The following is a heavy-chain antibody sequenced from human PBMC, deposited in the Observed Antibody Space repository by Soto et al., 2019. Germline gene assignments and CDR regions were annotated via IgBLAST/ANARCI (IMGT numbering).Heavy chain of an antibody. CDR3: ARIKTYYYDSSGYIGWYFEL. CDR2: IKQDGSEK. D-gene: IGHD3-22*01. Sequence: GGSLRLSCAASGFTFSSYWMSWVRQAPGKGLEWVANIKQDGSEKYYVDSVKGRFTISRDNAKNSLYLQMNSLRAEDTAVYYCARIKTYYYDSSGYIGWYFELWGRGTLVTVSS. V-gene: IGHV3-7*01. J-gene: IGHJ2*01. CDR1: GFTFSSYW.